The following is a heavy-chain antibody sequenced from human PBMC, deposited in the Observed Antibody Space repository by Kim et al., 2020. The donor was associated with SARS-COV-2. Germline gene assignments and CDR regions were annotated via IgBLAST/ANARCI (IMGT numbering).Heavy chain of an antibody. Sequence: SETLSLTCIVSRGSISGYYWSWIRQPPGKGLEWIGDIYNSGRANYNPSLMSRVSISVDTSKNQFSLTLNSVTAADTAVYYCAKYDYGEGHWFGSCGLGTL. V-gene: IGHV4-59*01. J-gene: IGHJ5*01. D-gene: IGHD3-10*01. CDR3: AKYDYGEGHWFGS. CDR1: RGSISGYY. CDR2: IYNSGRA.